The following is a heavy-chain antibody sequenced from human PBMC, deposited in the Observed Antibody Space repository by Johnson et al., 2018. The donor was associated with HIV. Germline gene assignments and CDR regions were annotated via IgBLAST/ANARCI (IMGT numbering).Heavy chain of an antibody. CDR2: IYSGGST. V-gene: IGHV3-53*01. CDR1: GFTVSSNY. D-gene: IGHD5-18*01. CDR3: ARADTAMVRGAFDI. J-gene: IGHJ3*02. Sequence: VQLVESGGGSIQPGGSLRLSCAASGFTVSSNYMSWVRQAPGKGLEWVSVIYSGGSTGYADSVKGRFTISRDNAKNSLYLQMNSLRAEDTALYYCARADTAMVRGAFDIWGQGTMVTVSS.